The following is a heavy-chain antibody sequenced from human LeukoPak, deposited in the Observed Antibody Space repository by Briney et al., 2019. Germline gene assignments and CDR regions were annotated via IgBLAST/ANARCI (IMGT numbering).Heavy chain of an antibody. CDR2: IYYSGST. CDR1: GGSISSSSYY. D-gene: IGHD1-26*01. J-gene: IGHJ5*02. V-gene: IGHV4-39*01. CDR3: ARRGWELNWFDP. Sequence: SETLSLTCTVSGGSISSSSYYWGWIRQPPGKGLEWIGSIYYSGSTYYNPSLKSRVTISVDTSKNQFSLKLSSVTAADTAAYYCARRGWELNWFDPWGQGTLVTVSS.